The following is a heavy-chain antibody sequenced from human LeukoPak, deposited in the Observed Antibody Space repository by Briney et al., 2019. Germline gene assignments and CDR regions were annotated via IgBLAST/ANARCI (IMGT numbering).Heavy chain of an antibody. CDR2: ISGGGSRT. CDR3: ARDLGYSGYVSDY. J-gene: IGHJ4*02. Sequence: GGSLRLSCAGSGFTFSSYAMNWVRQAPGKGLEWVSGISGGGSRTYHTDSVKGRLTISRDNSKNTVYLQMNSLRAEDTAVYYCARDLGYSGYVSDYWGQGTLVTVSS. D-gene: IGHD5-12*01. V-gene: IGHV3-23*01. CDR1: GFTFSSYA.